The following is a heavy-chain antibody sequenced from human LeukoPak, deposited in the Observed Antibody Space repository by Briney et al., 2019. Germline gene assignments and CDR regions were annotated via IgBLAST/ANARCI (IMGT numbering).Heavy chain of an antibody. Sequence: GSLRLSCAASGLTFSSYAMSWVRQTPGKGLEWVSAISGGGDITYYADSVTGRFTISRDNSKDTLFLQMHSLRPGDTAVYYCVREDTPATANYWGQGTLVTISS. CDR1: GLTFSSYA. J-gene: IGHJ4*02. D-gene: IGHD2-21*02. CDR2: ISGGGDIT. V-gene: IGHV3-23*01. CDR3: VREDTPATANY.